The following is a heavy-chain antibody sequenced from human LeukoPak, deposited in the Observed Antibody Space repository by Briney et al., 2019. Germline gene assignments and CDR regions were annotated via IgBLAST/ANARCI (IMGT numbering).Heavy chain of an antibody. CDR3: ARVNGYANYYYYYGMDV. J-gene: IGHJ6*02. CDR2: ISSSSSTI. D-gene: IGHD5-18*01. Sequence: GGSLRLSCAASGFTFSSYSMNWVRQAPGKGLEWVSYISSSSSTIYYADSVKGRFTISRDNAKNSLYLQMNSLRAEDTAVYYCARVNGYANYYYYYGMDVWGQGTTVTVSS. CDR1: GFTFSSYS. V-gene: IGHV3-48*01.